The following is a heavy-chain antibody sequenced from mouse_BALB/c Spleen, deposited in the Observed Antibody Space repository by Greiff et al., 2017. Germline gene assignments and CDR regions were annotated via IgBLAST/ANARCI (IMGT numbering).Heavy chain of an antibody. CDR3: ARYDGYYYAMDY. J-gene: IGHJ4*01. CDR2: INPSTGYT. Sequence: QVQLQQSGAELAKPGASVKMSCKASGYTFTSYWMLWVKQRPGQGLEWIGYINPSTGYTEYNQKFKDKATLTADKSSSTAYMQLSSLTSEDSAVYYCARYDGYYYAMDYWGQGTSVTVSS. V-gene: IGHV1-7*01. D-gene: IGHD2-3*01. CDR1: GYTFTSYW.